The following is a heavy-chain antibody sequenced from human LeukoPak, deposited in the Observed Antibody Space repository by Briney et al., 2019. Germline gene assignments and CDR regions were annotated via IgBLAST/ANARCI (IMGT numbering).Heavy chain of an antibody. D-gene: IGHD6-19*01. CDR1: GGTFSSYA. J-gene: IGHJ3*02. CDR2: IIPIFGTA. CDR3: ARGTTDGWTFDI. Sequence: ASVKVSCKASGGTFSSYAISWVRQAPGQGLEWMGGIIPIFGTANYAQKFQGRVTITADGSTSTAYMELSSLRSEDTAVYYCARGTTDGWTFDIWGQGTMVTVSS. V-gene: IGHV1-69*13.